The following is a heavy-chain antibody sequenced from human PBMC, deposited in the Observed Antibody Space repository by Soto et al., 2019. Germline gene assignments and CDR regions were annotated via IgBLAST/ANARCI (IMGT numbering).Heavy chain of an antibody. CDR3: AKEGGLSGSYYISSSYYFDY. CDR1: GFTFSSYG. Sequence: QVQLVDSGGGVVQPGRSLRLSCVASGFTFSSYGMHWVRQAPGKGLEWGAIISYDGTNTYYADSVKGRFTISRDNSKNTLYLQMNSLRAEDTSVYYCAKEGGLSGSYYISSSYYFDYWGQGTLVTVSS. D-gene: IGHD1-26*01. V-gene: IGHV3-30*18. J-gene: IGHJ4*02. CDR2: ISYDGTNT.